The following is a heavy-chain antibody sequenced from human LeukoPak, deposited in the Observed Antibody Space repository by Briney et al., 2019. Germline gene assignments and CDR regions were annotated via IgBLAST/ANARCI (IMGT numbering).Heavy chain of an antibody. V-gene: IGHV5-51*01. CDR2: IYPGDSDT. CDR1: GYSFTSYW. CDR3: ARHSRYYYYYMDV. J-gene: IGHJ6*03. Sequence: GESLMISCKGSGYSFTSYWIGWVRQMPGKGLEWMGIIYPGDSDTRYSPSFQGQVTISADKSISTAYLQWSSLKASDTAMYYCARHSRYYYYYMDVWGKGTTVTVSS.